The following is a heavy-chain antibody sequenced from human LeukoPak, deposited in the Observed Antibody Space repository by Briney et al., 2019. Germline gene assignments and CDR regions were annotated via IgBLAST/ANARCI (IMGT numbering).Heavy chain of an antibody. Sequence: SETLSLTCTVSGGSISSYYWSWIRQPPGKGLEWIGYIYYSGSTNYNPSLKSRVTISVDTSKNQFSLKLSSVTAADTAVYYCASSYYYDSSGYYKRNLVLDYWGQGTLVTVSS. CDR3: ASSYYYDSSGYYKRNLVLDY. J-gene: IGHJ4*02. CDR2: IYYSGST. V-gene: IGHV4-59*08. D-gene: IGHD3-22*01. CDR1: GGSISSYY.